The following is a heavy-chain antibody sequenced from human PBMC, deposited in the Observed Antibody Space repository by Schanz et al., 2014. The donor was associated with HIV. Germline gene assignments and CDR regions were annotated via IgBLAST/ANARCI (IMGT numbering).Heavy chain of an antibody. V-gene: IGHV1-2*02. D-gene: IGHD2-2*01. J-gene: IGHJ5*01. Sequence: QVQLVQSGAEVKEPGASVKVSCKPYGHIFTGYLMHWVRQAPGQGLEWMGWINPNSGATDSAQKFQGRVTMTRDTSISTAFMELSSLRSDDTAVYYCAKSRFQLHWFDSWGQGTLVTVSS. CDR2: INPNSGAT. CDR1: GHIFTGYL. CDR3: AKSRFQLHWFDS.